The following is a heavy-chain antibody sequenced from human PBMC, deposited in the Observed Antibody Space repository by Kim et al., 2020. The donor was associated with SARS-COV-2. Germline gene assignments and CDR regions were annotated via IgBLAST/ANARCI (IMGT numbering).Heavy chain of an antibody. D-gene: IGHD3-10*01. Sequence: ASVKVSCKASGYTFTSYYMHWVRQAPGQGLEWMGIINPSGGSTSYAQKFQGRVTMTRDTSTSTVYMELSSLRSEDTAVYYCARDALRSPGSYQGGMDVWGQGTTVTVSS. J-gene: IGHJ6*02. CDR2: INPSGGST. CDR3: ARDALRSPGSYQGGMDV. CDR1: GYTFTSYY. V-gene: IGHV1-46*01.